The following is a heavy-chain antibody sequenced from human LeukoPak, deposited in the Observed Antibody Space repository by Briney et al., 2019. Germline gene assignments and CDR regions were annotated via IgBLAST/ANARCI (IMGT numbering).Heavy chain of an antibody. CDR1: GFTFSAYA. CDR2: ISSDGVMT. D-gene: IGHD5-24*01. V-gene: IGHV3-64*03. Sequence: PGGSLRLSCSVSGFTFSAYAMHWVRQAPGRGLQYVSSISSDGVMTYYADSVKGRFTISRDNSKNTLYLQMSSLRLEDTAMYYCVKDRWIDYWGQGALVTVSS. CDR3: VKDRWIDY. J-gene: IGHJ4*02.